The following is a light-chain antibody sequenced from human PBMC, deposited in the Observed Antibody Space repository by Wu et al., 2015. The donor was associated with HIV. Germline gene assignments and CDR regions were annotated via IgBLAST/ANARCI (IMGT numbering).Light chain of an antibody. CDR3: QQYQSWPPIT. Sequence: EIVMTQSPATLSVSPGERGTLSCRTSESVSSNLAWYQQKPGQAPRLLIYDASTRATGIPARFSGSGSGTEFTLTISSLQSEDFAVYFCQQYQSWPPITFGQGTRLEIK. CDR2: DAS. CDR1: ESVSSN. J-gene: IGKJ5*01. V-gene: IGKV3-15*01.